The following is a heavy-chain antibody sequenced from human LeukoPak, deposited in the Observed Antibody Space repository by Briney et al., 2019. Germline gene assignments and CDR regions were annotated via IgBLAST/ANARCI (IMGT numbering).Heavy chain of an antibody. CDR3: ARPRTYYYDSSGYPDAFDI. V-gene: IGHV1-2*02. CDR1: GYTFADYY. Sequence: APVKVSCKASGYTFADYYIHWVRQAPGQGLEWMGWINPNSGGTNYAQDFQGRVTMTRDTSISTAYMELSRLTSDDTAVYYCARPRTYYYDSSGYPDAFDIWGQGTMLTVSS. J-gene: IGHJ3*02. D-gene: IGHD3-22*01. CDR2: INPNSGGT.